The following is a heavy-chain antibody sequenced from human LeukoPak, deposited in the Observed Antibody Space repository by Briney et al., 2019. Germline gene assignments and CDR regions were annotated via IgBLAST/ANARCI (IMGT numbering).Heavy chain of an antibody. J-gene: IGHJ5*02. D-gene: IGHD3-10*01. V-gene: IGHV3-48*02. CDR2: ISSSSSNI. Sequence: GGSLRLSCVASGFTFRSYDMNWVRQAPGKGLEWVSYISSSSSNIYYADSVKGRFTISRDDGKNSLYLQMNSLRDEDTAVYYCARDPPGHVGTLVRGVIQYSWFDPWGQGTLVTVSS. CDR3: ARDPPGHVGTLVRGVIQYSWFDP. CDR1: GFTFRSYD.